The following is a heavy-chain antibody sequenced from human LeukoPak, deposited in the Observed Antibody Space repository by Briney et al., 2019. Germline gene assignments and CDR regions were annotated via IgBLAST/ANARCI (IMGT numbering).Heavy chain of an antibody. CDR3: ARDDLVDYYYGMDV. CDR1: GFTFSSYG. J-gene: IGHJ6*02. V-gene: IGHV3-33*01. CDR2: IWYDGSNK. D-gene: IGHD3/OR15-3a*01. Sequence: PGGSLRLSCAASGFTFSSYGMHWVRQAPGKGLEWVAVIWYDGSNKYYADSVKGRFTISRDNSKNTLYLQMNSLRAEDTAVYYCARDDLVDYYYGMDVWGQGTTVTVSS.